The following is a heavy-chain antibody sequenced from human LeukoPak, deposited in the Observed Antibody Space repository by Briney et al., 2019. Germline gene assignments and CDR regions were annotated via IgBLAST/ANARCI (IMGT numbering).Heavy chain of an antibody. CDR1: GGSISSGGYS. CDR2: IYHSGST. V-gene: IGHV4-30-2*01. Sequence: SQTLSLTCAVSGGSISSGGYSWSWIRQPPGKGLEWIGYIYHSGSTNYNPSLKSRVAISVDTSKNQFSLKLSSVTAADTAVYYCARGPSYSSGWYVFDYWGQGTLVTVSS. CDR3: ARGPSYSSGWYVFDY. D-gene: IGHD6-19*01. J-gene: IGHJ4*02.